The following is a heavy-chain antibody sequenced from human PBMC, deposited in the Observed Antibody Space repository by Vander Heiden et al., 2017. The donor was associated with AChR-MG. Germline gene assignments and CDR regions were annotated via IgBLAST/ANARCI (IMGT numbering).Heavy chain of an antibody. Sequence: QVQLVESGGGVVQPGRSLRLSCAASGFTFSSYGMHWVRQAPGKGLEWVAVISYDGSNKYYADSVKGRFTISRDNSKNTLYLQMNSLRAEDTAVYYCAKGKKWELLLGGYWGQGTLVTVSS. D-gene: IGHD1-26*01. CDR1: GFTFSSYG. CDR2: ISYDGSNK. CDR3: AKGKKWELLLGGY. J-gene: IGHJ4*02. V-gene: IGHV3-30*18.